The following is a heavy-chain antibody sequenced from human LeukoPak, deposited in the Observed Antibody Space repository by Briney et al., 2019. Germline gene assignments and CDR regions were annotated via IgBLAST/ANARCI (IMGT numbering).Heavy chain of an antibody. CDR1: GFTFSSYA. V-gene: IGHV3-30-3*01. CDR3: AREQPGIAVAGTEYFQH. J-gene: IGHJ1*01. D-gene: IGHD6-19*01. CDR2: ISYDGSNK. Sequence: GRSLRLSCAASGFTFSSYAMHWVRQAPGKGLEWVAVISYDGSNKYYADSVKGRFTISRDNSKNTLYLQMNSLRAEDTAVYYCAREQPGIAVAGTEYFQHWGQGTLVTVSS.